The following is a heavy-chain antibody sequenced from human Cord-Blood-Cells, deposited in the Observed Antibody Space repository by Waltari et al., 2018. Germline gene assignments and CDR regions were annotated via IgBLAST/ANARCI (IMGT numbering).Heavy chain of an antibody. V-gene: IGHV4-34*01. Sequence: QVPLQQSGLGLSKPSETMSLTRAVYGGSFSGYYWSLIRQHPGKGLEWIGEINPSGSTNYNPSLKSRVPISVATSKNQFSLKLSSVTAADTAVYYCARGLGSSSSEDYWGQGTLVTVSS. J-gene: IGHJ4*02. CDR1: GGSFSGYY. CDR2: INPSGST. D-gene: IGHD6-6*01. CDR3: ARGLGSSSSEDY.